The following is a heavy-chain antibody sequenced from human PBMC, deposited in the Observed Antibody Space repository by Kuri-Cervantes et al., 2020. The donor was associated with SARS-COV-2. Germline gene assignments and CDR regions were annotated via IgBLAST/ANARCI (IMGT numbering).Heavy chain of an antibody. CDR2: IYYSGST. D-gene: IGHD3-22*01. V-gene: IGHV4-59*01. Sequence: SETLSLTCTVSGGSISSYYWSWIRQPPGKGLEWIGYIYYSGSTNYNPSLKSRVTIPVDTSKNQFSLKLSSVTAADTAVYYCARDPAYYDSSGYYSDYWGQGTLVTVSS. J-gene: IGHJ4*02. CDR1: GGSISSYY. CDR3: ARDPAYYDSSGYYSDY.